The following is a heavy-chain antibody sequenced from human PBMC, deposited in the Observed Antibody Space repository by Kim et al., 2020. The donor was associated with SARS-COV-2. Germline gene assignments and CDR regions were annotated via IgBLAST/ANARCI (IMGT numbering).Heavy chain of an antibody. Sequence: SETLSLTCAVYGGSFSGYYWSWIRQPPGKGLEWIGEINHSGSTNYNPSLKSRVTISVDTSKNQFSLKLSSVTAADTAVYYCARRGWWRAPYYFDYWGQGTLVTVSS. CDR2: INHSGST. D-gene: IGHD2-15*01. J-gene: IGHJ4*02. V-gene: IGHV4-34*01. CDR1: GGSFSGYY. CDR3: ARRGWWRAPYYFDY.